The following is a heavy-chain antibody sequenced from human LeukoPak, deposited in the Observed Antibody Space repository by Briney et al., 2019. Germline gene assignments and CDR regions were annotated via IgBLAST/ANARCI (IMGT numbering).Heavy chain of an antibody. Sequence: ASVKVSCKASGYTYTNYDINWVRQVSGQGLEWMGWVNPNGGNSGSAQKFQGRVTLTRDTSTTTAYMELSGLRSDGTAVYFCARAWKSYDSNGYYMYYFDFWGQGTLVTVSS. CDR1: GYTYTNYD. CDR3: ARAWKSYDSNGYYMYYFDF. D-gene: IGHD3-22*01. CDR2: VNPNGGNS. J-gene: IGHJ4*02. V-gene: IGHV1-8*01.